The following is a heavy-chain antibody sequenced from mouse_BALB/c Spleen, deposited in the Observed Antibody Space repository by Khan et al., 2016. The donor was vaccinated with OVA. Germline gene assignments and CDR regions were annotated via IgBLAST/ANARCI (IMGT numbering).Heavy chain of an antibody. CDR2: INTYTGEP. CDR1: GYTFTSYG. CDR3: ARPPYFSYTLDY. V-gene: IGHV9-3-1*01. Sequence: QIQLVQSGPELKKPGETVKISYKASGYTFTSYGMNWVKQSPGKALRWMGWINTYTGEPTYTDDFKGGFAFSLETSASTAYLQINNLKNEDTATYFCARPPYFSYTLDYWGQGTSVTVSS. J-gene: IGHJ4*01. D-gene: IGHD2-10*01.